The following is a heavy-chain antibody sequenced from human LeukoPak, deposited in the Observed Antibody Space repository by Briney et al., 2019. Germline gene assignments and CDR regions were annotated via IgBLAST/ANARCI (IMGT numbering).Heavy chain of an antibody. CDR3: ARDANLGYCSGGSCAWLNY. V-gene: IGHV1-2*02. J-gene: IGHJ4*02. Sequence: GASVKVSCKASGYTFTGYYMHWVRQAPGQGLEWMGWINPNSGGTNYAQKFQGRVTMTRDTSISTAYMELSRLRSDDTAVYYCARDANLGYCSGGSCAWLNYWGQGTLVTVSS. D-gene: IGHD2-15*01. CDR2: INPNSGGT. CDR1: GYTFTGYY.